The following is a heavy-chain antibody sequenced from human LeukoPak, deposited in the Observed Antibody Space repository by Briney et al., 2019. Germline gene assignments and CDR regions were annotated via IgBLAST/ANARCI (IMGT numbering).Heavy chain of an antibody. CDR2: INLNSGGT. CDR1: GYTFTGYY. D-gene: IGHD2-21*02. Sequence: ASVKVSCKASGYTFTGYYMHWVRQAPGQGLEWMGWINLNSGGTNYAQKFQGRVTMTRDTSISTAYMELSRLRSDDTAVYYCAMVTAIPNFDYWGQGTRVTVSS. CDR3: AMVTAIPNFDY. V-gene: IGHV1-2*02. J-gene: IGHJ4*02.